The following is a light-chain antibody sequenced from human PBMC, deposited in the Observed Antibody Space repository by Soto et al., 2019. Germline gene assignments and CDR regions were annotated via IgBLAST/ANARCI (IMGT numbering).Light chain of an antibody. V-gene: IGKV1-16*01. Sequence: DIQMTQSPSSLSASVGDRVTITCRASQDISNYLEWFQQKPGKAPQSRIFAASSLQSGVPSRFSGSGSGTDFTLIISSLQPEDFATYYCRQRKSYPITFGQGTRLEI. J-gene: IGKJ5*01. CDR1: QDISNY. CDR3: RQRKSYPIT. CDR2: AAS.